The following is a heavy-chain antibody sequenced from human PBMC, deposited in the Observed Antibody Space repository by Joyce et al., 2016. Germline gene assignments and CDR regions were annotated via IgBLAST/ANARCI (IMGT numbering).Heavy chain of an antibody. Sequence: QVQLVESGGGVVQPGRFLRLSCAASGLTFSSYGMHWVSQAPGKGLEWVAVISYDGSNKYYADSVKGRFTISRDNSKNTLYLQMNSLRAEDTAVYYCAKDLFCSTTSCYGRGDYWGQGTLVTVSS. CDR1: GLTFSSYG. CDR3: AKDLFCSTTSCYGRGDY. V-gene: IGHV3-30*18. J-gene: IGHJ4*02. D-gene: IGHD2-2*01. CDR2: ISYDGSNK.